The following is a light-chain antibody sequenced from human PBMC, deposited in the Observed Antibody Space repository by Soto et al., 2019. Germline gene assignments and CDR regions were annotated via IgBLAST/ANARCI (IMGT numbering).Light chain of an antibody. J-gene: IGLJ2*01. CDR2: NNS. Sequence: QSVLTQPPSVPGAPGQRVTISCTGSSSNIGAGYDVHWYQQLPGTAPKLLIYNNSNRPSGVPDRFSGSKSGTSASLAITGLQAEDEADYYCQSYDSSLSGVVFGGGTKLTVL. CDR3: QSYDSSLSGVV. CDR1: SSNIGAGYD. V-gene: IGLV1-40*01.